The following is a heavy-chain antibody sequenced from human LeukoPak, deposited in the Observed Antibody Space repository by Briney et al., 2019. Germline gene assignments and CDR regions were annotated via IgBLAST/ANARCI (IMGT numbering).Heavy chain of an antibody. J-gene: IGHJ4*02. D-gene: IGHD3-10*01. CDR3: ARGSMVRGQYYFDY. CDR2: IYHSGST. V-gene: IGHV4-30-2*01. CDR1: GGSISSGGYS. Sequence: PSETLSLTCAVSGGSISSGGYSWSWIRQPLGKGLEWIGYIYHSGSTYYNPSLKSRVTISLDRSKNQFSLKLNSVTAADTAVYHCARGSMVRGQYYFDYWGQGTLVTVSS.